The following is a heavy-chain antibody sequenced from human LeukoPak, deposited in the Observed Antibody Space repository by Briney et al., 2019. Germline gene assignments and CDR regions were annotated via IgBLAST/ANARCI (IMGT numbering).Heavy chain of an antibody. Sequence: GGSLRLSCAASEFSVGSNYMTWVRQAPGKGLEWVSLIYSGGSTYYADSVKGRFTISRDNSKNTLYLQMNSLRAEDTAVYYCARRPSLGELSWGQGTLVTVSS. D-gene: IGHD3-16*02. CDR3: ARRPSLGELS. CDR2: IYSGGST. V-gene: IGHV3-66*04. CDR1: EFSVGSNY. J-gene: IGHJ4*02.